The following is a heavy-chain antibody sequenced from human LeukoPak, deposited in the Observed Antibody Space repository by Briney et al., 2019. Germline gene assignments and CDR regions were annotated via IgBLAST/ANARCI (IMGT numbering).Heavy chain of an antibody. CDR2: IHSTGAYI. CDR3: ARGWLQFLLDY. D-gene: IGHD5-24*01. J-gene: IGHJ4*02. V-gene: IGHV3-74*01. CDR1: GLSFSTSY. Sequence: GGSLRLSCEASGLSFSTSYMHWVRQAPGKGLVWVSRIHSTGAYIDYADSVKGRFTISRDNAKNTLYLQMNSLRAEDTAVYYCARGWLQFLLDYWGQGTLVTVSS.